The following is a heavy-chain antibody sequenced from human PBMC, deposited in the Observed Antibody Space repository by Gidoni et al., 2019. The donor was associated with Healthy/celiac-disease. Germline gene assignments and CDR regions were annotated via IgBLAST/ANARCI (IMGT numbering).Heavy chain of an antibody. CDR2: IYYSGST. CDR1: GGSSSSSSYY. D-gene: IGHD6-19*01. J-gene: IGHJ4*02. Sequence: QLQLQESGPGLVKPSETLSLPCTVSGGSSSSSSYYWGWIRQPPGKGLEWIGSIYYSGSTYYNPSLKSRVTISVDTSKNQFSLKLSSVTAADTAVYYCARVLDQWLVDYWGQGTLVTVSS. V-gene: IGHV4-39*07. CDR3: ARVLDQWLVDY.